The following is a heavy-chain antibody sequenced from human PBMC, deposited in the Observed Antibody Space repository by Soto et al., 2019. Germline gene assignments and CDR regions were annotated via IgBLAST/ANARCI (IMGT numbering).Heavy chain of an antibody. J-gene: IGHJ4*02. D-gene: IGHD3-16*02. V-gene: IGHV4-59*08. CDR1: GGSISSYY. Sequence: PSETLSLTCTVSGGSISSYYWSWIRQPPGKGLEWIGYIYYSGSTNYNPSLKSRVTISVDTSKNQFSLNLNSVTAADTAVYYCARSHSAAVFRDYIWGTYRYSAAYDYWGQGALVTVSS. CDR3: ARSHSAAVFRDYIWGTYRYSAAYDY. CDR2: IYYSGST.